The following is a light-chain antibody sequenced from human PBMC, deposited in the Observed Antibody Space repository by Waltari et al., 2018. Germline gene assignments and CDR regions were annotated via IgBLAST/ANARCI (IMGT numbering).Light chain of an antibody. CDR1: SPNTGANF. CDR2: KNN. CDR3: AAWDDRLRDYV. J-gene: IGLJ1*01. Sequence: SVLTQPPSASGTPGQTVTIPCSRRSPNTGANFVYWYQQLPGMAPQLLIYKNNQRPSGVPDRFSGSKSGTSASLAISGLRSDDEAEYYCAAWDDRLRDYVFGTGTKVTAL. V-gene: IGLV1-47*01.